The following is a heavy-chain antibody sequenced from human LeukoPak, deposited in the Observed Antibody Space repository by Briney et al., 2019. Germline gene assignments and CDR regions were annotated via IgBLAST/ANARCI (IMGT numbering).Heavy chain of an antibody. D-gene: IGHD6-19*01. J-gene: IGHJ4*02. V-gene: IGHV3-7*03. CDR3: VRNLAVAGTCFDS. CDR2: IKQDGSDR. Sequence: GGSLRLSCAASGFTFRNYCMSWVRQAPGTGLEWVANIKQDGSDRNYVTSVRGRFTISRDNAESSLYLQMNSLRVEDTAVYYCVRNLAVAGTCFDSWGQGTLVTVSS. CDR1: GFTFRNYC.